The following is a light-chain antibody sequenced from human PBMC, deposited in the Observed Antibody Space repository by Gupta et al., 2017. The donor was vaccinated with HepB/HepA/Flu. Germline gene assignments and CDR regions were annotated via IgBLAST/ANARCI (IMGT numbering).Light chain of an antibody. Sequence: EIVLTQSPATLPLSPGERAPLPCRASRSVSSYLAWYQQKPGQAPRLLLYAASNRATGIPARFSGSGSGTDFTLTISSLEPEDFAVYYCQQRSNWPRTFGQGTKVEIK. CDR1: RSVSSY. CDR2: AAS. CDR3: QQRSNWPRT. J-gene: IGKJ1*01. V-gene: IGKV3-11*01.